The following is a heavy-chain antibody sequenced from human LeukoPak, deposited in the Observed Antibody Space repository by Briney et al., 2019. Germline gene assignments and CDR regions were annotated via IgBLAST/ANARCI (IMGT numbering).Heavy chain of an antibody. CDR2: NYYSGST. Sequence: SETLSLTCTVSGGSISSYYWSWIRQPPGKGLEWIGYNYYSGSTNYNPSLKSRVTISVDTSKNQFSLKLSSVTAADTAVYYCAKGGSPTYYYGMDVWGQGTTVTVSS. D-gene: IGHD2-15*01. CDR3: AKGGSPTYYYGMDV. V-gene: IGHV4-59*01. CDR1: GGSISSYY. J-gene: IGHJ6*02.